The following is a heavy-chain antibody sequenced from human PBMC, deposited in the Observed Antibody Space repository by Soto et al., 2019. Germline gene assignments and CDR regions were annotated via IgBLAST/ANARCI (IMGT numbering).Heavy chain of an antibody. CDR1: GFTFDDYA. CDR2: ISWNSGSI. V-gene: IGHV3-9*01. CDR3: AKAHMWGGTEWETSFDS. J-gene: IGHJ4*02. D-gene: IGHD1-26*01. Sequence: EMQLVESGGGLVQPGRSLRLSCAASGFTFDDYAMHWVRQAPGKGLEWVSGISWNSGSIGYADTVKGRFTISRDNAKNSLYLQMNSLRPEDPALYFCAKAHMWGGTEWETSFDSWGQGTLVTVSS.